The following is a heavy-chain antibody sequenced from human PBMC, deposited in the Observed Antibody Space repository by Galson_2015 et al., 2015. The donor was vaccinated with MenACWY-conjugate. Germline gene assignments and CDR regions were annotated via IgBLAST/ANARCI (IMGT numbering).Heavy chain of an antibody. J-gene: IGHJ1*01. CDR2: ISPSGSNT. Sequence: SLRLSCAASGFVFSSYTMHWVRQAPGEGLECISTISPSGSNTFYADSAKGRFSISRDNSKTTVYLHMSSLRPEDTAVYYCVKAWYSRDWYSLYNFPFQPWGQGTQVIVSS. V-gene: IGHV3-64D*09. CDR1: GFVFSSYT. D-gene: IGHD6-19*01. CDR3: VKAWYSRDWYSLYNFPFQP.